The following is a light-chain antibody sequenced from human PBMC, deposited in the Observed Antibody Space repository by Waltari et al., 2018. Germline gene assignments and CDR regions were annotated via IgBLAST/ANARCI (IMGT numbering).Light chain of an antibody. CDR1: QSGSSN. J-gene: IGKJ2*01. V-gene: IGKV3-15*01. Sequence: EIVMTQSPASLSVSPGERATLSCRASQSGSSNLAWYQQKPGQAPRLLIFGASTRATGIPARFIGSGSGTEFTLTISSLQSEDFAVYYCQQYNNWPPYTFGQGTKLEIK. CDR2: GAS. CDR3: QQYNNWPPYT.